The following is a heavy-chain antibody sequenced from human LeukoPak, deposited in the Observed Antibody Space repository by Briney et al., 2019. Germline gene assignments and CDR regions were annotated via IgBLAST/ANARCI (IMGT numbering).Heavy chain of an antibody. CDR3: AKVEQQRYYYYYYMDV. CDR2: IRYDGSNK. D-gene: IGHD6-13*01. CDR1: GFTFSSYG. Sequence: GGSLRLSCAASGFTFSSYGMYWVRQAPGKGLEWVAFIRYDGSNKYYADSVKGRFTISRDNSKNTLYLQMNSLRAEDTAVYYCAKVEQQRYYYYYYMDVWGKGTTVTVSS. V-gene: IGHV3-30*02. J-gene: IGHJ6*03.